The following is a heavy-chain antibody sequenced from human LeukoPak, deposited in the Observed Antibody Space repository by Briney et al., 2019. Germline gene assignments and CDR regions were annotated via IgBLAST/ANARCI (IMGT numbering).Heavy chain of an antibody. D-gene: IGHD6-13*01. CDR1: GFTFSSYS. CDR3: ARGSRSSWYGDAFDI. CDR2: ISSSSYI. V-gene: IGHV3-21*01. Sequence: GGSLRLSCAASGFTFSSYSMNWVRQAPGKGLEWVSSISSSSYIYYADSVKGRFTISRDNAKNSLYLQMNSLRAEDTAVYYCARGSRSSWYGDAFDIWGQGTMVTVSS. J-gene: IGHJ3*02.